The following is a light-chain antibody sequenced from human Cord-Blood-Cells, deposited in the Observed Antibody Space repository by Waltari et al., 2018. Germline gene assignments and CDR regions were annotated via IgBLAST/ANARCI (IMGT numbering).Light chain of an antibody. CDR2: WAS. J-gene: IGKJ1*01. CDR3: QQYYSTPWT. V-gene: IGKV4-1*01. CDR1: PSVLYSSNNKNY. Sequence: DIVMTQSPDSLAVSLGERATGNCKSSPSVLYSSNNKNYLAWYQQKPGQPPKLLIYWASTRESGVPDRFSGSGSGTDFTLTISSLQAEDVAVYYCQQYYSTPWTFGQGTKVEIK.